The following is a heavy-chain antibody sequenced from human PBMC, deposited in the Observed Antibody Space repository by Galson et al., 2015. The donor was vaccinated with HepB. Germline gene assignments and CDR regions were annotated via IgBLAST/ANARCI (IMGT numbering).Heavy chain of an antibody. CDR1: GFTFSSYA. D-gene: IGHD2-2*01. CDR2: ISGSGGST. V-gene: IGHV3-23*01. Sequence: SLRLSCAASGFTFSSYAMSWVRQAPGKGLEWVSAISGSGGSTYYADSVKGRFTISRDNSKNTLYLQMNSLRAEDTAVYYCAKDREPSSTSWYNAFDIWGQGTMVTVSS. CDR3: AKDREPSSTSWYNAFDI. J-gene: IGHJ3*02.